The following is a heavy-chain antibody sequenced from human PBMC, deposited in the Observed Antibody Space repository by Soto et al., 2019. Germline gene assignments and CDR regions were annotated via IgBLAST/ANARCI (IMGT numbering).Heavy chain of an antibody. CDR1: GGSISSGGYY. J-gene: IGHJ4*02. Sequence: SETLSLTCTVSGGSISSGGYYWSWIRQHPGRGLEWIGYIYYSGSTYYNPSLKSRVTISVDTSKNQFSLKLSSVTAADTAVYYCAKDRSRGYSYGYFDYWGQGTLVTVSS. V-gene: IGHV4-31*03. CDR2: IYYSGST. CDR3: AKDRSRGYSYGYFDY. D-gene: IGHD5-18*01.